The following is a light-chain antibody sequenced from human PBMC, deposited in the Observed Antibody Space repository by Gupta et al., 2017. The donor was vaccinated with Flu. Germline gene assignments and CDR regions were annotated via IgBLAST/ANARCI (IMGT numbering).Light chain of an antibody. CDR3: QQRDSTPRT. CDR2: AAS. V-gene: IGKV1-39*01. Sequence: FQMTQPRSYLSASAGDRVTITCQASPSISSYLNRYQQKPGKAPKLLLYAASSVQSEVPSRFSDSDSWTDFTLTISRLQPADFATYYCQQRDSTPRTFGQGTKVEIK. CDR1: PSISSY. J-gene: IGKJ1*01.